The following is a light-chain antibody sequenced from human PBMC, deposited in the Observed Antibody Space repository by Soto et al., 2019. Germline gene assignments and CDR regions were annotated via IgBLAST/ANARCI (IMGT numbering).Light chain of an antibody. CDR2: GAS. CDR1: QSVSSNY. J-gene: IGKJ5*01. CDR3: QQYGSSPMT. V-gene: IGKV3-20*01. Sequence: EIVLPQSPGTLSLSPGERATLSCRASQSVSSNYLAWYQQKPGQAPRLLIYGASSRATGIPDRFSGSGSGTDFTLTISRLEPEEFAVYYCQQYGSSPMTFGQGTRLEIK.